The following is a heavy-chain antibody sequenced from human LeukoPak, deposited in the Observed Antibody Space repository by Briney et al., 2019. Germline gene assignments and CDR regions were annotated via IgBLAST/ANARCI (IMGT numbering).Heavy chain of an antibody. V-gene: IGHV4-59*08. Sequence: SETLSLTCTVSGGSISSYYWSWIRQPPGKGLEWIGYIYYSGSTNYNPSLKSRVTISVDTSKNQFSLKLSSVTAADTAVYYCERPRYYYDSSGYYYWGQGTLVTVSS. D-gene: IGHD3-22*01. CDR3: ERPRYYYDSSGYYY. CDR2: IYYSGST. CDR1: GGSISSYY. J-gene: IGHJ4*02.